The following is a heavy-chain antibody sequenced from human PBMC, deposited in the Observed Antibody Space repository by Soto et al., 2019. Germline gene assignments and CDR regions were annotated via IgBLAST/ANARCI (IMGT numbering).Heavy chain of an antibody. D-gene: IGHD3-10*02. V-gene: IGHV1-69*13. Sequence: GASVKVSCKASGDTFSSYAISWVRQAPGKGLEWMGKIIPTFGRTNYAQKFQGRLTISADDSTSTAYMELTSLESDDTAAYYCARDPLSSLAMDVWGQGTTVTVSS. CDR3: ARDPLSSLAMDV. CDR1: GDTFSSYA. J-gene: IGHJ6*02. CDR2: IIPTFGRT.